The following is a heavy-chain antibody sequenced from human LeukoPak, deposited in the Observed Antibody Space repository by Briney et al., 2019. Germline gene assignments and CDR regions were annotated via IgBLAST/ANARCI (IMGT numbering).Heavy chain of an antibody. CDR3: ARDSRWIQFDY. J-gene: IGHJ4*02. CDR1: GFTFSSYG. D-gene: IGHD5-18*01. V-gene: IGHV3-30*03. CDR2: ISYDGSNK. Sequence: PGGSLRLSCAASGFTFSSYGMHWVRQAPGKGLEWVAVISYDGSNKYYAGSVKGRFTISRDNSKNTLYLQMNSLRADDTAVYYCARDSRWIQFDYWGQGTLVTVSS.